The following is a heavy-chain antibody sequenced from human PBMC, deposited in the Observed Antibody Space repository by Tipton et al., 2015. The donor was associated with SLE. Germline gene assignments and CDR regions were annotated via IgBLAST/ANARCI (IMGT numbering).Heavy chain of an antibody. Sequence: GLVKPSETLSLTCTVSGGSISKFYWSWIRQSPGKGLEWIGYIYYSGSTNYNPSLKSRVTISVDTSKNQFSLKLRSVTAADTAVYYCARATPLFNWFDPWGQGTLVTVSS. V-gene: IGHV4-59*01. CDR1: GGSISKFY. J-gene: IGHJ5*02. CDR2: IYYSGST. D-gene: IGHD2-15*01. CDR3: ARATPLFNWFDP.